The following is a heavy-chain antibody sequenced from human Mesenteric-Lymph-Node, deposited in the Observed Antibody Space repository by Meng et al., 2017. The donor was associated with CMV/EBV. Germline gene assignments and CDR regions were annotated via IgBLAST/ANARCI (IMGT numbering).Heavy chain of an antibody. J-gene: IGHJ4*02. CDR1: GGSINSGPYY. Sequence: SETLSLTCTVSGGSINSGPYYWGWIRQPPGKGLEWIGSIHQSGSTYYNPSLRSRVTISVDTSKNQFSLKLNSVTAADTAVYYCAVYAGMSSWYLYFDYWGQGTRVTVS. CDR3: AVYAGMSSWYLYFDY. V-gene: IGHV4-39*01. CDR2: IHQSGST. D-gene: IGHD6-13*01.